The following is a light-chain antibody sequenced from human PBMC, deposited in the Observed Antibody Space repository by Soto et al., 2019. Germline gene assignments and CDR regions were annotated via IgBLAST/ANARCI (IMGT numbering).Light chain of an antibody. J-gene: IGKJ1*01. CDR3: QQYNNWPPWT. CDR2: GAS. Sequence: EIVMTQSPGTLSVSPGERATLSCRASQSVSSNLAWYQQKPGQAPRLLIYGASTRATGIPARFSGSGSGTEFTLNISSLQSEDFALYYCQQYNNWPPWTFGQGTKVDIK. CDR1: QSVSSN. V-gene: IGKV3-15*01.